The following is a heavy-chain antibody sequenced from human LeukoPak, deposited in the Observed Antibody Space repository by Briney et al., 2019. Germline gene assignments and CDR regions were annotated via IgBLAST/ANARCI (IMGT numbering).Heavy chain of an antibody. D-gene: IGHD5-12*01. CDR1: GFPFSSYS. CDR3: ARDVSQEYSGYDPNWFDP. J-gene: IGHJ5*02. V-gene: IGHV3-21*01. CDR2: ISSSSSYI. Sequence: GSLQLSCAASGFPFSSYSMNWGRPAPGKGVEWGSSISSSSSYIYYADSVKGRFTISRDNAKNSLYLQMNSLRAEDTAVYYCARDVSQEYSGYDPNWFDPWGQGTLVTVSS.